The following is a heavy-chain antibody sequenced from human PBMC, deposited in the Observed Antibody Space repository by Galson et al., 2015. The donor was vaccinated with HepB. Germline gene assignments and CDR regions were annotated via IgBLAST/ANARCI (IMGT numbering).Heavy chain of an antibody. Sequence: SLRLSCAASGFTFSNAWMNWVRQAPGKGLEWVGRIKSETDGATKDYAAPVKGRFTISRDDSKNTLHLQMNSLKTEDTAVYYCTTDIPYYDILTGYYRRGEFDFWGQGTLVTVSS. CDR3: TTDIPYYDILTGYYRRGEFDF. D-gene: IGHD3-9*01. CDR1: GFTFSNAW. CDR2: IKSETDGATK. V-gene: IGHV3-15*01. J-gene: IGHJ4*02.